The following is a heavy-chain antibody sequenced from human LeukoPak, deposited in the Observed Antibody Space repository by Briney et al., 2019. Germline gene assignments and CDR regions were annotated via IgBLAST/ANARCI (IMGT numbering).Heavy chain of an antibody. Sequence: SETLSLTCTVSGGSIRSTSYYWGWIRQPPGKGLEWIGSIYYSGSSYYNPSLKSRLTISVDTSKNQFSLKLSSVTAADTAVYYCARGYDSSGSYYFDYWGQGTLVTVSS. V-gene: IGHV4-39*07. J-gene: IGHJ4*02. CDR2: IYYSGSS. CDR1: GGSIRSTSYY. CDR3: ARGYDSSGSYYFDY. D-gene: IGHD3-22*01.